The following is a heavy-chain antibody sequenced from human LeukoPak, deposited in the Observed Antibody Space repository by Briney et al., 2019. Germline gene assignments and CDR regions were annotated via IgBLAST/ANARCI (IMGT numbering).Heavy chain of an antibody. V-gene: IGHV3-30*03. J-gene: IGHJ4*02. Sequence: PGGSLRLSCAASGFTFSSYGMHWVRQAPGKGLEWVAVISYDGSNKYYADSVKGRFTISRDNSKNTLYLQMNSLRAEDTAVYYCATYDYGDGFDYWGQGTLVTVSS. CDR2: ISYDGSNK. D-gene: IGHD4-17*01. CDR3: ATYDYGDGFDY. CDR1: GFTFSSYG.